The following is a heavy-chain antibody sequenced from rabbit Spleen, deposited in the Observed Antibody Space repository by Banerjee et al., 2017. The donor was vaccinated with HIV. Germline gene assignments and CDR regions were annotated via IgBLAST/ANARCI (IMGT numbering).Heavy chain of an antibody. CDR3: ARNGGMLDYNL. CDR2: INIVTGRA. D-gene: IGHD6-1*01. CDR1: GLDFSVGDV. Sequence: QEKLKETGGGLVQPGGSLTISCKASGLDFSVGDVMCWVRQAPGKGLEWIGCINIVTGRAVYANWASGRFTFSKTSSTTVTLQMTSLTAADTATYFCARNGGMLDYNLWGPGTLVTVS. V-gene: IGHV1S45*01. J-gene: IGHJ4*01.